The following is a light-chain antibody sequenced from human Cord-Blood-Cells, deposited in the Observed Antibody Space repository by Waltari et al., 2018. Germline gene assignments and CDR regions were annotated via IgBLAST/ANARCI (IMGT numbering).Light chain of an antibody. Sequence: DIKMTKFPSSLLASVGVRVTILCRASQSISSYLNWYQQKPGKAPKLLIYAASSLQSGVPSRFSGSGSGTDFTLTISSLQPEDFATYYCQQSYSTPRFTFGPGTKVDIK. CDR1: QSISSY. J-gene: IGKJ3*01. CDR3: QQSYSTPRFT. V-gene: IGKV1-39*01. CDR2: AAS.